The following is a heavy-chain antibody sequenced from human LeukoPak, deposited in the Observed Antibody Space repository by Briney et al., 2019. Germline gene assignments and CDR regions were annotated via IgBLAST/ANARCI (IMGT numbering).Heavy chain of an antibody. J-gene: IGHJ4*02. CDR1: GYTLTELS. CDR3: ATVAAAGAYRFDY. CDR2: FDPEDGET. Sequence: WASVKVSCKVSGYTLTELSMHWVRQAPGKGLEWMGGFDPEDGETIYAQKFQGRVTMTEDTSTDTAYMELSSLRSEDTAVCYCATVAAAGAYRFDYWGQGTLVTVSS. V-gene: IGHV1-24*01. D-gene: IGHD6-13*01.